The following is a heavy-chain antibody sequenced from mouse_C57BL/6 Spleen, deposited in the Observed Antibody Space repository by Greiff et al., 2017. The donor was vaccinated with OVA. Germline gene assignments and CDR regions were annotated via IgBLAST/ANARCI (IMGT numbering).Heavy chain of an antibody. J-gene: IGHJ4*01. D-gene: IGHD2-3*01. CDR3: ARSDDGYPYYYAMDY. CDR2: INPGSGGT. Sequence: VMLVESGAELVRPGTSVKVSCKASGYAFTNYLIEWVKQRPGQGLEWIGVINPGSGGTNYNEKFKGKATLTADKSSSTAYMQLSSLTSEDSAVYFCARSDDGYPYYYAMDYWGQGTSVTVSS. V-gene: IGHV1-54*01. CDR1: GYAFTNYL.